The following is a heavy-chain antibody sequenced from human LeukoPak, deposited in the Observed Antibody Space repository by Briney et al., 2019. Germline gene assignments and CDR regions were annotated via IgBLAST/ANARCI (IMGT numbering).Heavy chain of an antibody. CDR2: IIPIFGTA. V-gene: IGHV1-69*05. D-gene: IGHD2-15*01. J-gene: IGHJ5*02. CDR1: GGTFSSYA. Sequence: SVKLSCKASGGTFSSYAISWVRQAPGQGLEWMGRIIPIFGTANYAQKFQGRVTITTDESTSTAYMELSSLRSEDTAVYYCARDQWCSGGSCYSGGNWFDPWGQGTLVTVSS. CDR3: ARDQWCSGGSCYSGGNWFDP.